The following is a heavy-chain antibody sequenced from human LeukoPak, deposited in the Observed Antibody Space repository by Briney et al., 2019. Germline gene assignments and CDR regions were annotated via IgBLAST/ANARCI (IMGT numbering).Heavy chain of an antibody. V-gene: IGHV3-53*01. J-gene: IGHJ6*02. CDR3: AKGPYGLGIYYGMDV. CDR1: GFTVSSNY. D-gene: IGHD3-10*01. Sequence: GGSLRLSCAASGFTVSSNYMSWVRQAPGKGLQWLSVIGGDGTTYYADSVKGRFTVSRDNSENTLYLQMNSLRAEDTAVYYCAKGPYGLGIYYGMDVWGQGTTVTV. CDR2: IGGDGTT.